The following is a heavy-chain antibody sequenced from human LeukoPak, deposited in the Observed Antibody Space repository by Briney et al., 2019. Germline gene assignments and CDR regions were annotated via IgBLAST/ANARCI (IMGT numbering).Heavy chain of an antibody. V-gene: IGHV3-48*01. CDR2: ISSSGGTI. Sequence: GGSLRLSCAASGFTFSSYSMNWVRQAPGKGLEWVSYISSSGGTIYYADSVKGRFTISRNNAKNSLYLQMDSLRAEDTAVYYCARGYGYTFDYWGQGTLVTVSS. CDR1: GFTFSSYS. CDR3: ARGYGYTFDY. D-gene: IGHD5-24*01. J-gene: IGHJ4*02.